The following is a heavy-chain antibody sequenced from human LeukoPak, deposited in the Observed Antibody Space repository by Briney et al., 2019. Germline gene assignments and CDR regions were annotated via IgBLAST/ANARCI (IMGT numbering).Heavy chain of an antibody. J-gene: IGHJ3*02. CDR3: ARLGGIAADNAFDI. D-gene: IGHD6-13*01. CDR1: EFTFSSYS. V-gene: IGHV3-48*01. Sequence: PGGSLRLSCEGSEFTFSSYSMNWVRQAPGKGLEWVSHISGASVSIFYTDSVKGRFTISRDNGKNSLYLHMNSLRAEDTAVYYCARLGGIAADNAFDIWGHGTLVTVSS. CDR2: ISGASVSI.